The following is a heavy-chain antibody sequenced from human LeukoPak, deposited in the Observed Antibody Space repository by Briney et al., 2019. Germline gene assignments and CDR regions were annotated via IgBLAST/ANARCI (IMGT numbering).Heavy chain of an antibody. CDR3: ARGIAVAGRGYYGMDV. Sequence: GGSLRLSCAASGFTISTYNMNWVRQAPGKGLEWVSDISSSSGFIYYADSVKGRFTISRDNAENSLSLQMDSLRVEDTSVYYCARGIAVAGRGYYGMDVWGQGTTVTVSS. J-gene: IGHJ6*02. V-gene: IGHV3-21*01. D-gene: IGHD6-19*01. CDR2: ISSSSGFI. CDR1: GFTISTYN.